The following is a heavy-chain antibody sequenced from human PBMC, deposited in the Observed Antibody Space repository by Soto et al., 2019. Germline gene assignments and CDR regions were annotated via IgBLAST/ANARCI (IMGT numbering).Heavy chain of an antibody. CDR2: IFYSGST. CDR3: AGGYRQSGYSSSWVFDY. J-gene: IGHJ4*02. Sequence: QVQLQESGPGLVKPSQTLSLIGTVSGGSINSGGYYWNWIRQHPGKGLEWIGYIFYSGSTYYNPSLSTRVTISADTSENQFALNLGSVTAAYTAVYFCAGGYRQSGYSSSWVFDYWGQGTLVNVSS. D-gene: IGHD6-13*01. V-gene: IGHV4-31*03. CDR1: GGSINSGGYY.